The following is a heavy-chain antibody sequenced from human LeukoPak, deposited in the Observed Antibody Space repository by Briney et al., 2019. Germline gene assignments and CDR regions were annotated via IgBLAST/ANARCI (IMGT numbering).Heavy chain of an antibody. V-gene: IGHV1-18*01. Sequence: ASVKVSCKASGYTFTSYGISWVRQAPGQGLEWMGWISAYNGNTNYAQKLQGRVTMTTDTSTSTAYMELRSLRSDDTAVYYCARDLRVNVVVPAAPCGYWGQGTLVTVSS. CDR1: GYTFTSYG. J-gene: IGHJ4*02. D-gene: IGHD2-2*01. CDR2: ISAYNGNT. CDR3: ARDLRVNVVVPAAPCGY.